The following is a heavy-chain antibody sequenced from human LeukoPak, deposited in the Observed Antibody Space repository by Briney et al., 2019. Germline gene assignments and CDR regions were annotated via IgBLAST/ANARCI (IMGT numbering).Heavy chain of an antibody. CDR1: GFTFSSYS. CDR3: ARGFRPVAMRNYFDY. D-gene: IGHD2-2*01. CDR2: ISSSSSYI. Sequence: PGGSLRLSCAASGFTFSSYSMNWVRQAPGKGLEWVSSISSSSSYIYYADSVKGRFTISRDNAKNSLYLQMNSLRAEDTAVYFCARGFRPVAMRNYFDYWGQGTLVTVSS. V-gene: IGHV3-21*04. J-gene: IGHJ4*02.